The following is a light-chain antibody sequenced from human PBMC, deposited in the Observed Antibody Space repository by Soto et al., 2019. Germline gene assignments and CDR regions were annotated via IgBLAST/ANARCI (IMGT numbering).Light chain of an antibody. Sequence: ENVLNLSPATLSVSPGERATLSCRASQSVSGDLAWYHHKPGQAPRLLIYGASTRATGIPARFSGSGSGTEFTLTISSLQSEDFAVYYCQQYNNWPRTFGQGTKVDIK. J-gene: IGKJ1*01. CDR3: QQYNNWPRT. CDR1: QSVSGD. V-gene: IGKV3D-15*01. CDR2: GAS.